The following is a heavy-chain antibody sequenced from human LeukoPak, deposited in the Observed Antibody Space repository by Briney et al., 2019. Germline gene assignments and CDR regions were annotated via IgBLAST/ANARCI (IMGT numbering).Heavy chain of an antibody. CDR2: INPNSGGT. D-gene: IGHD3-9*01. J-gene: IGHJ4*02. CDR3: ARATGKDILTGRKLDN. V-gene: IGHV1-2*06. Sequence: GASVKVSCKASGYTFTGYYMHWVRQAPGQGLEWMGRINPNSGGTNYAQKFQGRVTMTRDTSISTAYMELSRLRSDDTAVYYCARATGKDILTGRKLDNWGQGTLVTVSS. CDR1: GYTFTGYY.